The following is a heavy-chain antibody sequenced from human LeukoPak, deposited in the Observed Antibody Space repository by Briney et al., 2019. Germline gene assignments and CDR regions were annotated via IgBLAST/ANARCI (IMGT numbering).Heavy chain of an antibody. Sequence: GGSLRLSCAASGFTFSSYEMNWVRQAPGKGLEGVSYICSSGSTIYYADSVKGRFTISRDNAKNSLYLQMNSLRAEDTAVYYCARECTSTSCYRGAYNYYMDVWGKGTTVTISS. CDR1: GFTFSSYE. V-gene: IGHV3-48*03. CDR2: ICSSGSTI. CDR3: ARECTSTSCYRGAYNYYMDV. D-gene: IGHD2-2*02. J-gene: IGHJ6*03.